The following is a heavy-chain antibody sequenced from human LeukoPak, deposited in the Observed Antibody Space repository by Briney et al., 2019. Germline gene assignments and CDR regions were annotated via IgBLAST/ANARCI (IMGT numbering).Heavy chain of an antibody. CDR1: GFTFSNSG. J-gene: IGHJ4*02. Sequence: PGRSLRLSCAASGFTFSNSGMHWVRQAPGKGLEWVAVISYDGRNKYYTDSVKGRFTISRDNSKNTVYLQMNSLRAEDTAVYYCARDRYGDYGDFDYWGQGTLVTVSS. CDR2: ISYDGRNK. CDR3: ARDRYGDYGDFDY. V-gene: IGHV3-30*03. D-gene: IGHD4-17*01.